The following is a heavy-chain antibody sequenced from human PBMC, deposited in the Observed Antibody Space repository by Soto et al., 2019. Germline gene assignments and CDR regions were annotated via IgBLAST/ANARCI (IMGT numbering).Heavy chain of an antibody. J-gene: IGHJ6*02. CDR3: ASHYGDYYYYYGMDV. CDR1: GYTVTSYY. CDR2: INPSGGST. D-gene: IGHD4-17*01. Sequence: VSCKASGYTVTSYYMHWVRQAPGQGLEWMGIINPSGGSTSYAQKFQGRVTMTRDTSTSTVYMELSSLRSEDTAVYYCASHYGDYYYYYGMDVWGQGTTVTVSS. V-gene: IGHV1-46*01.